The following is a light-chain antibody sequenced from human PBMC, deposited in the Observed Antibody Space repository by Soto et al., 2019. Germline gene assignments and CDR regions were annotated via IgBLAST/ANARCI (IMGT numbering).Light chain of an antibody. CDR1: SSNIGAGYD. J-gene: IGLJ3*02. V-gene: IGLV1-40*01. CDR3: QSYDSSLSGWV. CDR2: ANS. Sequence: QAVVTQPPSVSRAPGQRVTISCTGSSSNIGAGYDVHWYQQLPGTAPKLLIYANSNRPSGVPERFSGSKSGTSASLAITGLQAEDEADYYCQSYDSSLSGWVFGGGTKVTV.